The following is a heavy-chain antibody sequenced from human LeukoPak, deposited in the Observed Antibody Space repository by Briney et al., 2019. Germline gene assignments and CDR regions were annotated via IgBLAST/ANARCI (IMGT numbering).Heavy chain of an antibody. CDR1: GFSLRTRGLG. CDR2: IYYNDDK. V-gene: IGHV2-5*01. CDR3: AHRAQDTFDI. J-gene: IGHJ3*02. Sequence: SGPTLVNPTQTLTLTRTFSGFSLRTRGLGVGWIRQPPGKALEWLALIYYNDDKRYSPSLKSRLTITKDTSTNQVVLTLTNMDPVDTATYFCAHRAQDTFDIWGQGTMVTVSS.